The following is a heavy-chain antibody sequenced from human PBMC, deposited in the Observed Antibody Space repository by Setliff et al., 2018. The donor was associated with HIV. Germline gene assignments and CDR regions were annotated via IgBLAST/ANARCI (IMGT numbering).Heavy chain of an antibody. Sequence: ASVKVSCKVSGYTLTELSRHWVRQAPGKGLEWMGGFDPEDGETIYAQKFQDRITVTKDESTGTVYMELSSLRAEDTAVYCCARKAGYCPHGGCWSPLDYWGQGTLVTVSS. D-gene: IGHD2-8*01. CDR1: GYTLTELS. CDR2: FDPEDGET. J-gene: IGHJ4*02. CDR3: ARKAGYCPHGGCWSPLDY. V-gene: IGHV1-24*01.